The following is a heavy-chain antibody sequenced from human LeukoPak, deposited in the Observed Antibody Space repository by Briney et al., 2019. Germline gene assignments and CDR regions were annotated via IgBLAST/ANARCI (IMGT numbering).Heavy chain of an antibody. J-gene: IGHJ3*02. CDR2: IYYSGST. Sequence: SETLSLTCTVSGGSISSGGSYWSWIRQHPGKGLEWIGYIYYSGSTYYNPSLKSRVTISVDTSKNQFSLKLSSVTAADTAVYYCARVMIVGATQDAFDIWGQGTMVTVSS. CDR3: ARVMIVGATQDAFDI. D-gene: IGHD1-26*01. V-gene: IGHV4-31*03. CDR1: GGSISSGGSY.